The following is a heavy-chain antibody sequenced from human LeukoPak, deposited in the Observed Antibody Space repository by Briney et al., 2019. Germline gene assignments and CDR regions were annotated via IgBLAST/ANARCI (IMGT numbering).Heavy chain of an antibody. CDR1: GYTFTSYY. CDR3: ARLSQQTFDI. V-gene: IGHV1-46*01. Sequence: ASVKVSCKASGYTFTSYYMHWVRQAPGQGLEWMGIINPGDGSTSYTQKFQGRVTMTRDASASTVFLDLSSLRSEDTAVYYCARLSQQTFDIWGQGTLVTVSS. CDR2: INPGDGST. J-gene: IGHJ3*02.